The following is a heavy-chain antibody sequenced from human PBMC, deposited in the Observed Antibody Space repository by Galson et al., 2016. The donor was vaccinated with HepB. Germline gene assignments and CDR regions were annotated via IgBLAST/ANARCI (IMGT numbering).Heavy chain of an antibody. CDR2: IYNSGRT. D-gene: IGHD1/OR15-1a*01. Sequence: ETLSLTCSVSGGAIRSSSYYWGWIRQPPGKGLEWIANIYNSGRTYSNPSLKSRVTISVDTSKNQFSLKLSSVTAADTAVYYCASPSNGEQNSDYWGQGTLVTVSS. V-gene: IGHV4-39*01. CDR1: GGAIRSSSYY. J-gene: IGHJ4*02. CDR3: ASPSNGEQNSDY.